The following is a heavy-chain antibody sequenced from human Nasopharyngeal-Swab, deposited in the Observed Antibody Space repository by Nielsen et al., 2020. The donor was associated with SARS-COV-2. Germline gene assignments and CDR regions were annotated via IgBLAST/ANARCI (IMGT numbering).Heavy chain of an antibody. V-gene: IGHV4-39*01. J-gene: IGHJ4*02. D-gene: IGHD6-19*01. Sequence: WIRQPPGKGLEWIGSIYYSGSTYYNPSLKSRVTISVDTSKNQFSLKLSSVTAADTAVYYCARVVAVAGTRRYFDYWGQGTLVTVS. CDR3: ARVVAVAGTRRYFDY. CDR2: IYYSGST.